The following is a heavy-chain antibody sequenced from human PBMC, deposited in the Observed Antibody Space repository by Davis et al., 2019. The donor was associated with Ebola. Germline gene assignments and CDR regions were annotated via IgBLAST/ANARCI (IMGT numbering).Heavy chain of an antibody. CDR3: ARGTVTGHIDY. Sequence: ASVKVSCKASGYTFSSYAMNWARQALGHGLEWMGWINTHTGNPTYAQDFSGRFVLSLDTSVSTAYLQISSLKAEDTAVYYCARGTVTGHIDYWGQGTLVTVSS. J-gene: IGHJ4*02. V-gene: IGHV7-4-1*02. D-gene: IGHD4-17*01. CDR2: INTHTGNP. CDR1: GYTFSSYA.